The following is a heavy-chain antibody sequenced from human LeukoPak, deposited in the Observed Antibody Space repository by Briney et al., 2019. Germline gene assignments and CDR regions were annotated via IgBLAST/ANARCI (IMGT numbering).Heavy chain of an antibody. Sequence: SETLSLTCAVYGGSFSGYYWSWIRQPPGKGLEWIGEINHSGSTNYNPSLKRRVTISVDTSKNQFSLKLSSVTAADTAVYYCARTKVRGRFDYWGQGTLVTVSS. CDR1: GGSFSGYY. J-gene: IGHJ4*02. CDR2: INHSGST. D-gene: IGHD3-10*01. V-gene: IGHV4-34*01. CDR3: ARTKVRGRFDY.